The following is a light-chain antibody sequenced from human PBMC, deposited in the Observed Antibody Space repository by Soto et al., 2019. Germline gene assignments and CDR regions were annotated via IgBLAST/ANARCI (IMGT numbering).Light chain of an antibody. V-gene: IGKV3-20*01. CDR2: GAS. CDR3: QQYGDSPPWT. Sequence: EIVLTQSPGTLSLSPGERATLSCRASQSVSRSYLAWYQQKPGQAPRLLIYGASIRATGIPDRFSGSGSGTDFSLTINKLEPEDFAVYYCQQYGDSPPWTFGQGTKVEI. J-gene: IGKJ1*01. CDR1: QSVSRSY.